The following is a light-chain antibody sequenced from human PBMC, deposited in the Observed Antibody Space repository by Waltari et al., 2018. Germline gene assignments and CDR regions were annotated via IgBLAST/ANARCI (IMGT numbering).Light chain of an antibody. CDR2: GAS. Sequence: DILMTQSPSSVSASVGDRVTITCRASQDISNWLAWYQQKPGKAPKLLIYGASNLQSGVPSRFSGSRSATDFALTISSLQPEDFATYYCQQANSFPLTFGGGTKVEIK. CDR3: QQANSFPLT. V-gene: IGKV1-12*01. J-gene: IGKJ4*01. CDR1: QDISNW.